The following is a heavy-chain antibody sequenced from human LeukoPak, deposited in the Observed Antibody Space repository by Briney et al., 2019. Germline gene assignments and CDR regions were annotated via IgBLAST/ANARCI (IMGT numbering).Heavy chain of an antibody. Sequence: GGSLRLSCAASGFTFSGYGMHWVRQAPGKGLEWVAVISSDGSNEFYADSVKGRFTISRDNSENTVYVQMNSLRAEDTAVYYCAFCGGDCYTFVDYWGQGTLVTVSS. J-gene: IGHJ4*02. CDR2: ISSDGSNE. CDR3: AFCGGDCYTFVDY. D-gene: IGHD2-21*02. CDR1: GFTFSGYG. V-gene: IGHV3-30*03.